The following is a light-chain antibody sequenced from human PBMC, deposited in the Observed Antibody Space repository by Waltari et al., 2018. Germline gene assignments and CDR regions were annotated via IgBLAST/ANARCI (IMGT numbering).Light chain of an antibody. J-gene: IGLJ3*02. CDR1: TTDVGNYNL. CDR3: CSFASSRTWV. Sequence: QSALTQPASVSGSPGQSITISSTGTTTDVGNYNLVSWYQQVPGRAPKLMIYENSRRPSDISHRFSGSKSGNTASLTISGLQAEDEADYYCCSFASSRTWVFGGGTKLTVL. V-gene: IGLV2-23*01. CDR2: ENS.